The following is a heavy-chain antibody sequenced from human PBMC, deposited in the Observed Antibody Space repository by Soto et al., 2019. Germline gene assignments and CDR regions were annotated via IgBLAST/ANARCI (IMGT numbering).Heavy chain of an antibody. J-gene: IGHJ6*02. CDR3: ARLDRYYYGMDV. Sequence: GESLKISCKGSGYNFAGYWIAWVRQMPGKGLELMGIIYPSDSDTRYSPSFQGQVTISADKFISTAYLQWSSLKASDTAMYYCARLDRYYYGMDVWGQGTTVTVSS. CDR2: IYPSDSDT. CDR1: GYNFAGYW. V-gene: IGHV5-51*01.